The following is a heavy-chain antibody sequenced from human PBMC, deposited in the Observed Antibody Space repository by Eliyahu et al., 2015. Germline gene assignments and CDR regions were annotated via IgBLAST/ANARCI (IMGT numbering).Heavy chain of an antibody. CDR3: ARGRTVTTFPTFDY. CDR1: GGSISSYY. J-gene: IGHJ4*02. D-gene: IGHD4-17*01. Sequence: QVQLQESGPGLVKPSETLSLTCTVSGGSISSYYWSWIRQPAGKGLEWIGRIYTSGSTNYNPSLKSRVTMSVDTSKNQFSLKLSSVTAADTAVYYCARGRTVTTFPTFDYWGQGTLVTVSS. CDR2: IYTSGST. V-gene: IGHV4-4*07.